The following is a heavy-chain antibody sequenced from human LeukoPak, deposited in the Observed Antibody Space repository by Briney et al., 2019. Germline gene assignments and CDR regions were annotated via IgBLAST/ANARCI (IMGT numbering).Heavy chain of an antibody. J-gene: IGHJ4*02. CDR3: AKGEDSSGYYLFDY. V-gene: IGHV3-23*01. D-gene: IGHD3-22*01. Sequence: PGGSLRLSCAASGFTFSSYGMSWVRQAPGKGLEWVSAISGSGGSTYYADSVKGRFTISRDNSKNTLYLQMNSLRAEDTAVYYCAKGEDSSGYYLFDYWGQGTLVTVPS. CDR2: ISGSGGST. CDR1: GFTFSSYG.